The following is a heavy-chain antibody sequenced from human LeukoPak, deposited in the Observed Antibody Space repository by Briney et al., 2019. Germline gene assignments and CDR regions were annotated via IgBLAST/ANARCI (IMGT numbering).Heavy chain of an antibody. CDR2: IYYSGTT. CDR1: GGSISSSPYY. J-gene: IGHJ5*02. D-gene: IGHD5-18*01. CDR3: AKGAGGFSYYNWFDP. Sequence: SETLSLTCTVSGGSISSSPYYWGWIRQPPGKRLEWIGSIYYSGTTHYNPSLESRVTISVETSKNQFSLKLASVTAADTAIYYCAKGAGGFSYYNWFDPWGQGTLVTVSS. V-gene: IGHV4-39*07.